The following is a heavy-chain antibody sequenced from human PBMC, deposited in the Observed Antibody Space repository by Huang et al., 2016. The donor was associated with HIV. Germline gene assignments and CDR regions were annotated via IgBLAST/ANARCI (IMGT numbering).Heavy chain of an antibody. CDR1: GFIFSNFC. Sequence: QVQLVESGGGVVQPGTSLRLSCAASGFIFSNFCMHWVRQAPGKGLVWVALISYDGRSDRYSDSVKGRFTISRDNDKNTLSLEMNRLRHDDTAVYYCAKESRWFSDFDQWGQGTLVTVSS. J-gene: IGHJ5*02. CDR2: ISYDGRSD. CDR3: AKESRWFSDFDQ. V-gene: IGHV3-30*18. D-gene: IGHD2-15*01.